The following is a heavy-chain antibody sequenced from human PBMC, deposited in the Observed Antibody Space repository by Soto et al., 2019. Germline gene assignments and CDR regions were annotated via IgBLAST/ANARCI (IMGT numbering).Heavy chain of an antibody. J-gene: IGHJ4*02. CDR3: ARGLASGDY. Sequence: QVQLVQSGAEVKEPGASVKISCKGSGYTFTNFYIHWVRQAPGQGLEWMGIVNPNCGSTNYAQNFKGRITISRDTSTSTVYMDLSSLRCEDTAVYYCARGLASGDYWGQGTLVTVSS. CDR1: GYTFTNFY. D-gene: IGHD6-6*01. CDR2: VNPNCGST. V-gene: IGHV1-46*01.